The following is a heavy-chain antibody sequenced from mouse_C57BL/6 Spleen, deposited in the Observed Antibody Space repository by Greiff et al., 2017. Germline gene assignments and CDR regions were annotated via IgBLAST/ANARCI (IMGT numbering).Heavy chain of an antibody. CDR3: ARWSNYDY. J-gene: IGHJ2*01. Sequence: VQLQQPGTELVQPGASVKLSCKASGYTFTSYWMHWVQQRPGQALEWIGNINPRNGGSNYNEKFTSKGTLTVDKSSSTAYMQPSSLTSEDSAVYYCARWSNYDYWGQGTTLTVSS. CDR2: INPRNGGS. V-gene: IGHV1-53*01. CDR1: GYTFTSYW. D-gene: IGHD2-5*01.